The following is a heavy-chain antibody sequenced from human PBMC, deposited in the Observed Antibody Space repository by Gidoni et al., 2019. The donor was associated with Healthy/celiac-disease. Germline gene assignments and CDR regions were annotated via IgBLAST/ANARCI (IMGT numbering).Heavy chain of an antibody. CDR1: GFTFSIYW. J-gene: IGHJ4*02. V-gene: IGHV3-7*01. Sequence: EVQLVESGGGLVQPGGSLRLSCPASGFTFSIYWMSWVRKAPWKGLEWVANIKQDGSEKYYVDSVKGRFTISRDNAKNSLYLQMNSLRAEDTAVYYCARVGEDDILTGYSFDYWGQGTLVTVSS. D-gene: IGHD3-9*01. CDR2: IKQDGSEK. CDR3: ARVGEDDILTGYSFDY.